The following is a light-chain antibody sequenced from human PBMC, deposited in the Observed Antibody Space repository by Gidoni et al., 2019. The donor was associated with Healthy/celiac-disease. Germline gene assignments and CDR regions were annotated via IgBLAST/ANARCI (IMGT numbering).Light chain of an antibody. J-gene: IGLJ2*01. CDR1: KLGDKY. Sequence: SSELTQPHSEYVSPGQTASISCSGDKLGDKYACWYQQKPGQSPVLVIYQDSKRPSGIPERFSGSNSGNTATLTISGTQAMDEADYYCQACDSSTVVFGGGTKLTVL. CDR2: QDS. CDR3: QACDSSTVV. V-gene: IGLV3-1*01.